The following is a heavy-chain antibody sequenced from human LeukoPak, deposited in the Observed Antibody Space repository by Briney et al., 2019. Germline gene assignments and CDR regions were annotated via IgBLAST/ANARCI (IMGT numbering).Heavy chain of an antibody. J-gene: IGHJ1*01. V-gene: IGHV3-30-3*01. CDR2: ISYDGSNK. CDR1: GFTFSSYA. D-gene: IGHD2-2*01. CDR3: AKDSAIVVVPAAYFQH. Sequence: GGSLRLSCAASGFTFSSYAMHWVRQAPGKGLEWVAVISYDGSNKYYADSVKGRFTISRDNSKNTLYLQMNSLRAEDTAVYYCAKDSAIVVVPAAYFQHWGQGTLVTVSS.